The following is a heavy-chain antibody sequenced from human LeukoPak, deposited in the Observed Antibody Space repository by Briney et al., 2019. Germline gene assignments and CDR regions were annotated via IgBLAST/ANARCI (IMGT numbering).Heavy chain of an antibody. Sequence: GGSLRLSCAASGFTFSSYSMHWVRQAPGKGLGYVSAISSNGGSTYYANSVKGRFTISRDKSKNTLYLQMGSLRAEDMAVYYCARGRISYVVVALDYWGQGTLVTVSS. CDR1: GFTFSSYS. J-gene: IGHJ4*02. V-gene: IGHV3-64*01. CDR2: ISSNGGST. CDR3: ARGRISYVVVALDY. D-gene: IGHD2-15*01.